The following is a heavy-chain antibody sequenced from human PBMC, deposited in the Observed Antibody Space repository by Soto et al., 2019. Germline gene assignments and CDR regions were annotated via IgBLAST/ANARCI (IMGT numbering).Heavy chain of an antibody. V-gene: IGHV1-2*02. CDR2: INPNSGGT. D-gene: IGHD2-15*01. Sequence: ASVKVSCKASGYTFTGYYMNWLRQAPGQGLEWMGWINPNSGGTNYAQKFQGRVTMTRDTSISTAYMELSRLRSDDTAVYYCAREIVVSAFDIWDQGTMVTVSS. CDR1: GYTFTGYY. CDR3: AREIVVSAFDI. J-gene: IGHJ3*02.